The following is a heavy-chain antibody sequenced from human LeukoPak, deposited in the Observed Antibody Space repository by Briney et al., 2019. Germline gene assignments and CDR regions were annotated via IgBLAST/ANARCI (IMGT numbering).Heavy chain of an antibody. J-gene: IGHJ4*02. V-gene: IGHV4-39*07. CDR3: ARGTYYDYVWGSYRYGTPRNFDY. CDR2: IYYSGST. CDR1: GGSISSSSYY. D-gene: IGHD3-16*02. Sequence: PSETLSLTCTVSGGSISSSSYYWGWIRQPPGKGLEWIGSIYYSGSTNYNPSLKSRVTISVDTSKNQFSLKLSSVTAADTAVYYCARGTYYDYVWGSYRYGTPRNFDYWGQGTLVTVSS.